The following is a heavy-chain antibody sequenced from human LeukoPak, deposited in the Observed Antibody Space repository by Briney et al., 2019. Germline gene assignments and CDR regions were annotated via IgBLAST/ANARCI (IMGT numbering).Heavy chain of an antibody. CDR3: ATGEPKSY. J-gene: IGHJ4*02. CDR1: RFTFGSYG. Sequence: GGSLRLSCAASRFTFGSYGMTWVRQAPGKGLEWVAVISKDGSSKYYADSEQGRFTISRDNSKNTLYLQMNSLRAEDMAVYYCATGEPKSYWGQGTLVTVSS. CDR2: ISKDGSSK. V-gene: IGHV3-30*03. D-gene: IGHD1-14*01.